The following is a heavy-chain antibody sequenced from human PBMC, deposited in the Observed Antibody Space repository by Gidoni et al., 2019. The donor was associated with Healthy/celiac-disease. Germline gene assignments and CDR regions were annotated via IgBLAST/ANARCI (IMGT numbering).Heavy chain of an antibody. V-gene: IGHV1-69*01. CDR3: ARVGADDFWSGLHDY. J-gene: IGHJ4*02. Sequence: QVQLVQSGAEVKKPGSSVQVSCKASAGTFSSYAISWVRQAPGQGLEWMGGIIPIFGTANYAQKFQGRVTITADESASTAYMELSSLRSEDTAVYYCARVGADDFWSGLHDYWGQGTLVTVSS. D-gene: IGHD3-3*01. CDR1: AGTFSSYA. CDR2: IIPIFGTA.